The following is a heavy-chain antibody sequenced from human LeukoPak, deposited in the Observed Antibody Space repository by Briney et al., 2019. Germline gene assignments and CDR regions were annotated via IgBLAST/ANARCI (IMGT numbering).Heavy chain of an antibody. V-gene: IGHV4-4*07. CDR2: IYTSGST. Sequence: SETLSLTCTVSGGSISSYYWSWIRQPARKGLEWIGRIYTSGSTNYNPSLKSRVTMSVDTSKNQFSLKLSSVTAADTAVYYCAREGGGAAARHPSSRVTPAFDYWGQGTLVTVSS. CDR1: GGSISSYY. CDR3: AREGGGAAARHPSSRVTPAFDY. J-gene: IGHJ4*02. D-gene: IGHD6-6*01.